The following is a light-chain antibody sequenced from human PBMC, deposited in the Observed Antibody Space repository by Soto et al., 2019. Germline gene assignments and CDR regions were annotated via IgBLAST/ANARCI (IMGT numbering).Light chain of an antibody. CDR1: QGINNY. J-gene: IGKJ2*01. V-gene: IGKV1-27*01. Sequence: DIQMTQSPSSLSASVGDRVTITCRASQGINNYLAWYQQKPGKVPKLLIYAASTLQSGVPSRFSGSGSGTVFTLTISPLQPEAVALYFCKKYGGPPYPFGRGTKREIK. CDR3: KKYGGPPYP. CDR2: AAS.